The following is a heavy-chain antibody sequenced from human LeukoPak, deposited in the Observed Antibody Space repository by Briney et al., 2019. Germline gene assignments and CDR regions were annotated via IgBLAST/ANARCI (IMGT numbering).Heavy chain of an antibody. J-gene: IGHJ4*02. CDR3: AREGYYGSGSPPSLYFDY. CDR2: TSSDLNVK. CDR1: GFTFRNYV. V-gene: IGHV3-30*09. Sequence: GGSLRLSCAASGFTFRNYVIHWVRQAPGKGLEWVAVTSSDLNVKLYGDSVKGRFAISRGNSRSTLYLQMNSLRPEDTAIYYCAREGYYGSGSPPSLYFDYWGQGTLVTVSS. D-gene: IGHD3-10*01.